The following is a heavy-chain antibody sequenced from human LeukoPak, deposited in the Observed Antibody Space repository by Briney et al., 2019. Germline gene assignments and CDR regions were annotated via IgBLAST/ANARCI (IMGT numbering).Heavy chain of an antibody. Sequence: PGGSLRLSCAASGFTFSSYWMSWVRQAPGKGLEWVANIKQDGSEKYYVDSVKGRFTISRDNAKNSLYLQMNSLRAEDTAVYYCARDYYGSGSYYGYYYYYMDVWGKGTTVTISS. V-gene: IGHV3-7*01. CDR2: IKQDGSEK. CDR1: GFTFSSYW. J-gene: IGHJ6*03. D-gene: IGHD3-10*01. CDR3: ARDYYGSGSYYGYYYYYMDV.